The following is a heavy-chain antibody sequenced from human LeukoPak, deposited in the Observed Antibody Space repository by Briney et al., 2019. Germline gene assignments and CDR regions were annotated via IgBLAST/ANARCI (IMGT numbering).Heavy chain of an antibody. CDR3: ARVGAVVGAIDY. J-gene: IGHJ4*02. CDR2: IYVRGST. CDR1: GASISSYY. D-gene: IGHD1-26*01. V-gene: IGHV4-59*01. Sequence: SETLSLTCSVSGASISSYYWNWIRQPPGKGLEWIGNIYVRGSTNYNPSLKSRVTISLDTSKDQFSLKLTSVTAADTAVYYCARVGAVVGAIDYWGQGTLVTVSS.